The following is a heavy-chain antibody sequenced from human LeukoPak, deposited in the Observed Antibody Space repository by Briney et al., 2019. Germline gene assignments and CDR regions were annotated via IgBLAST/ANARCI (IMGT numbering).Heavy chain of an antibody. CDR1: GFTVSSNY. CDR2: VYSGGST. D-gene: IGHD4-17*01. V-gene: IGHV3-53*01. CDR3: ARHNYGDYAIDY. Sequence: SGGSLRLSCAASGFTVSSNYMSWVRQAPGKGLEWVSVVYSGGSTYYADSVKGRFTISRDNSKNTLYLQMNSLRAEDTAVYYCARHNYGDYAIDYWGQGTLVTVYS. J-gene: IGHJ4*02.